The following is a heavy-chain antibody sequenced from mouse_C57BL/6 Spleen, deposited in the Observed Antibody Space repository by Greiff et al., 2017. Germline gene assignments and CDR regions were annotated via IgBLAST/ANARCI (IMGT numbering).Heavy chain of an antibody. Sequence: QVQLQQPGAELVKPGASVKMSCKASGYTFTSYWITWVKQRPGQGLEWIGDIYPGSGSTNYNEKFKSKATLTVDTSSSTAYMQLSSLTAEDSAVYDCARIGLGRDWYFDVWGTGTTVTVSS. CDR2: IYPGSGST. J-gene: IGHJ1*03. D-gene: IGHD2-13*01. CDR1: GYTFTSYW. CDR3: ARIGLGRDWYFDV. V-gene: IGHV1-55*01.